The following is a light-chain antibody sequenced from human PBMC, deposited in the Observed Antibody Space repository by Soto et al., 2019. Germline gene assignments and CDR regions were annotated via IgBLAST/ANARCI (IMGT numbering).Light chain of an antibody. V-gene: IGKV3-20*01. CDR3: QQYGSSGT. J-gene: IGKJ1*01. CDR2: GAS. CDR1: QSVSNNY. Sequence: ELVLPPSPGTLSLSPGERAPLSCRASQSVSNNYLAWYQQKPGQPPRLLIYGASNRATGIPDRFSGSGSGTDFTLTISRLEPEDFAVYYCQQYGSSGTFGQGTKVDNK.